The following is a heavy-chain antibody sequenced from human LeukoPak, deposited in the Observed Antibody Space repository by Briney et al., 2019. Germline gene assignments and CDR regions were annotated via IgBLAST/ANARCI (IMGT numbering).Heavy chain of an antibody. Sequence: SETLSLTCTVSGDSISSNNCFWGWIRQPPGKGLEWIGSMCYSGATYYNPPLKSRVTMSVDTSKKQFSLKLSSVTAADTAVYYCARGTFWSGYYHDYWGQGTLVTVSS. J-gene: IGHJ4*02. D-gene: IGHD3-3*01. CDR3: ARGTFWSGYYHDY. CDR1: GDSISSNNCF. CDR2: MCYSGAT. V-gene: IGHV4-39*07.